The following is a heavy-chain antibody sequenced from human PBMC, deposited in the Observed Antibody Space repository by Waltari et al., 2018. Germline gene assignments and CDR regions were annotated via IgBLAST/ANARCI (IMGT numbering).Heavy chain of an antibody. CDR1: GDSVVSTY. V-gene: IGHV4-4*07. CDR2: ICVGGTS. Sequence: QVQLHESGPGLVQPSETLSLACSVSGDSVVSTYWGWIRQSAGKGMEWIGRICVGGTSNYNPALSGRVSMSVDMSKNQIFLKIMSVTAADTGVYYCARETRHGDWFDPWGQGTLVTVSS. J-gene: IGHJ5*02. CDR3: ARETRHGDWFDP. D-gene: IGHD3-16*01.